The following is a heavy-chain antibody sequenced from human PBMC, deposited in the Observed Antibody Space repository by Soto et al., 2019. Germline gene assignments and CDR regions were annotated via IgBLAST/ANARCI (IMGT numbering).Heavy chain of an antibody. CDR1: GFTFSSYA. J-gene: IGHJ4*02. Sequence: GGSLRLSCAASGFTFSSYAMHWVRQAPGKGLEWVAVISYGGSNKYYADSVKGRFTISRDNSKNTLYLQMNSLRAEDTAVYYCARQGYDSSGYYPFDYWGQGTLVTVSS. D-gene: IGHD3-22*01. CDR2: ISYGGSNK. V-gene: IGHV3-30-3*01. CDR3: ARQGYDSSGYYPFDY.